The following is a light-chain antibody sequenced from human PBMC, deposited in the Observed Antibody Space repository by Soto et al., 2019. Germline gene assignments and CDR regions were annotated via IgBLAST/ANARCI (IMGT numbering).Light chain of an antibody. Sequence: IQLTHSPSTLSPSVVHRVTITWRASQSIRSWLAGYQQKPGKAHTLLIYGAYSLESGVPSRFSGSGSGTEFTLTISSLQPDDFASYYCQRYSSYRTFGQGTKV. CDR2: GAY. J-gene: IGKJ1*01. CDR1: QSIRSW. CDR3: QRYSSYRT. V-gene: IGKV1-5*01.